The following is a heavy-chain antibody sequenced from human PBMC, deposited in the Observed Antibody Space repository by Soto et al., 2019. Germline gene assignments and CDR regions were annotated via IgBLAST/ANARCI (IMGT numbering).Heavy chain of an antibody. CDR1: GFSVSRHY. Sequence: GGSLRLSCAASGFSVSRHYMNWVRQAPGKGLEWVSVIFSGGTTYYADSIKGRFTVSRDNSRNTVFLQMNSLRAEDTAIYYCARSSTISYQGYFDSRGQGTPVTVSS. D-gene: IGHD2-2*01. CDR3: ARSSTISYQGYFDS. CDR2: IFSGGTT. J-gene: IGHJ4*02. V-gene: IGHV3-53*01.